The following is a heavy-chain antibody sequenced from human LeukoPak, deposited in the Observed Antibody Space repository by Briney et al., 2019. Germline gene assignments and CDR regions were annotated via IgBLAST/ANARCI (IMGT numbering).Heavy chain of an antibody. V-gene: IGHV3-23*01. D-gene: IGHD3-9*01. Sequence: PGGSLRLSCAASGFTFSSYAMSWVRQAPGKGLEWVSAISGSGGSTYYADSVKGRFTISRDNSKNTLYLQMNSLRAEDTAVYYCARVRYDILTGRYYYYYYMDVWGKGTTVTISS. CDR2: ISGSGGST. CDR1: GFTFSSYA. CDR3: ARVRYDILTGRYYYYYYMDV. J-gene: IGHJ6*03.